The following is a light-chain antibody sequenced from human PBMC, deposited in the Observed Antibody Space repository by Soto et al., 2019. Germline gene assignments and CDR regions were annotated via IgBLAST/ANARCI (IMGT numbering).Light chain of an antibody. CDR1: QSVGSN. Sequence: EIVMTQSPATLSVSPGERATLSCRASQSVGSNLAWYQQKPGQAPRLLIYGASTRATGIPARFSGSGSGTVLTLNISSLQSEDFAIYFCQQYNNWPPDRTFGQGTKVEIK. J-gene: IGKJ1*01. CDR3: QQYNNWPPDRT. CDR2: GAS. V-gene: IGKV3-15*01.